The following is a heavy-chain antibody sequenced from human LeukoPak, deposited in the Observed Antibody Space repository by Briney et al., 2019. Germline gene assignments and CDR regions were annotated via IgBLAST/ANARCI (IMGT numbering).Heavy chain of an antibody. CDR3: ARVGEEWLRGLGAFDI. CDR2: INHSGST. J-gene: IGHJ3*02. Sequence: SETLSLTCAVYGGSFSGYYWSWIRQPPGKGLEWIGEINHSGSTNYNPSLKSRVTISVDTSKNQFSLKLSSVTAADTAVYYCARVGEEWLRGLGAFDIWGQGTMVTVSS. CDR1: GGSFSGYY. V-gene: IGHV4-34*01. D-gene: IGHD5-12*01.